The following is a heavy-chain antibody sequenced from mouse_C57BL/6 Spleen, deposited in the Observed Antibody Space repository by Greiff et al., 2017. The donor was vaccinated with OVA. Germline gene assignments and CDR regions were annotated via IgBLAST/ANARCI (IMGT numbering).Heavy chain of an antibody. D-gene: IGHD1-1*01. CDR2: IRYDGSN. J-gene: IGHJ2*01. V-gene: IGHV3-6*01. CDR1: GYSITSGYY. Sequence: VQLKESGPGLVKPSQSLSLTCSVTGYSITSGYYWNWIRQFPGNKLEWMGYIRYDGSNNYNPSLKNRISLTRDTSTNQFFLTLISVTTEDAAKYCSGRDRRFMTTVVDYLDYWGQGTTLTVSS. CDR3: GRDRRFMTTVVDYLDY.